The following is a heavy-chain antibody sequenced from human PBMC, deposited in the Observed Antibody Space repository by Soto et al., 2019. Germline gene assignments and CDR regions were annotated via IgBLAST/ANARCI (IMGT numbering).Heavy chain of an antibody. D-gene: IGHD1-7*01. CDR1: GGSISSDY. CDR3: AREGLSGTIGLYYYYGMEV. CDR2: MYYSGST. J-gene: IGHJ6*02. V-gene: IGHV4-59*01. Sequence: QVQLQESGPGLVKPSETLSLTCTVSGGSISSDYWSWRRQPPGKGLEWIGYMYYSGSTNYNPSLRCRVTISVDTSKNTSSLKLSSVTAADTAVYYCAREGLSGTIGLYYYYGMEVSGQGPTVTVS.